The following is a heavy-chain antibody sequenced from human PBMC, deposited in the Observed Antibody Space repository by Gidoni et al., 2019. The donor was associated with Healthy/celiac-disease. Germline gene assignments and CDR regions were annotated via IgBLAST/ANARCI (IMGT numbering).Heavy chain of an antibody. CDR1: GFTCSSYA. D-gene: IGHD2-21*01. CDR3: ARAGSAVIRSQLDY. J-gene: IGHJ4*02. CDR2: ISYDGSNK. V-gene: IGHV3-30*14. Sequence: QMQPVASGGGVVQPGRSLILSGEASGFTCSSYAMHWVRQAPGQGLEWVATISYDGSNKYYADAVKGRFTSSRDNSNNTLYLQLSRLRAEDTAVYYCARAGSAVIRSQLDYWGQGTLVTVSS.